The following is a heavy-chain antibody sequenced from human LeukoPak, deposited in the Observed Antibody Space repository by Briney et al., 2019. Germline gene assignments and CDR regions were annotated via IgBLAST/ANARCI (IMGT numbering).Heavy chain of an antibody. J-gene: IGHJ5*02. CDR2: IYTSGST. CDR3: ARDGRPIYYGSGSYYNWFDP. Sequence: PSETLSLTCTVSGGSISSYYWSWIRQPAGKGLEWIGRIYTSGSTNYNPSLKSRVTMSVDTSKNQFSLKLSFVTAADTAVYYCARDGRPIYYGSGSYYNWFDPWGQGTLVTVSS. V-gene: IGHV4-4*07. D-gene: IGHD3-10*01. CDR1: GGSISSYY.